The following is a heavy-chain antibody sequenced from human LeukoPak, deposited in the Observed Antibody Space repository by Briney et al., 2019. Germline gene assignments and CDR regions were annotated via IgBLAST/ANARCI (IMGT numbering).Heavy chain of an antibody. J-gene: IGHJ6*03. CDR3: ARDRRVRGGNYYMDV. CDR1: GGTFSSYA. D-gene: IGHD3-10*01. CDR2: IIPMFGTV. V-gene: IGHV1-69*13. Sequence: GASVKVSCKASGGTFSSYAISWVRQAPGQGLERMGGIIPMFGTVNNAQKLQGRVTITADESTSTAYMELSSLRSEDTAVYYCARDRRVRGGNYYMDVWGKGTTVTISS.